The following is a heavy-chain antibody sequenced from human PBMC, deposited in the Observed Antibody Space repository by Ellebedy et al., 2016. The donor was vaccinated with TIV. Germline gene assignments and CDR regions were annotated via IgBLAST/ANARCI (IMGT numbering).Heavy chain of an antibody. CDR3: ARVSLAGDFFDY. Sequence: MPSETLSLTYTVSGGSIRGYYWSWIRQPAGKGMEWIGRIYTTGSGDYNPSLQSRVTMSVDTSKNQFSLHLRSVTAADTAVYFCARVSLAGDFFDYWGQGTLVAVSS. CDR2: IYTTGSG. CDR1: GGSIRGYY. V-gene: IGHV4-4*07. J-gene: IGHJ4*02. D-gene: IGHD6-13*01.